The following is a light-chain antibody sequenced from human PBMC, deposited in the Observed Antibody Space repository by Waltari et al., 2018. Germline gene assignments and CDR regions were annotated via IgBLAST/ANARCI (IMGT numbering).Light chain of an antibody. J-gene: IGKJ4*01. CDR2: AAS. V-gene: IGKV1-8*01. CDR1: QHIAGY. CDR3: QQYYSDPLT. Sequence: AIRMTQSPSPFPASTGDRVTITLRASQHIAGYLAWYQQKPGKAPKLLIYAASTLQSGVPSRFSGSGSVTDFTLTISCLQSEDFATYYCQQYYSDPLTFGGGTKVEIK.